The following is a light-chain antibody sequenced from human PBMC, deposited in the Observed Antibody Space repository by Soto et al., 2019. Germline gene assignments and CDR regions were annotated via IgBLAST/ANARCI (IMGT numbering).Light chain of an antibody. Sequence: EVVMTQSPATLSVSPGERATLSCRASQSVSSNLAWYQQKPGQAPRLLIYGASTRATSIPARFSSSGSGIEFTLPISSLQSEDFAVYYCQQYNNWPPWTFGQGTKVEIK. J-gene: IGKJ1*01. CDR1: QSVSSN. CDR2: GAS. CDR3: QQYNNWPPWT. V-gene: IGKV3-15*01.